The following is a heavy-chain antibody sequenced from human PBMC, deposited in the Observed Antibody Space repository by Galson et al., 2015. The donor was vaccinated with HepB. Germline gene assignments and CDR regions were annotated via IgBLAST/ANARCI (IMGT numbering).Heavy chain of an antibody. V-gene: IGHV4-59*01. CDR3: ARDLGAYPDL. CDR1: SGSISTYF. CDR2: ISYDGST. J-gene: IGHJ5*02. Sequence: ETLSLTCTISSGSISTYFWSWIRQFPGKGLEYIGYISYDGSTNYNPSLKSRVTISLATSKNQFSLSLSSVTTADTAVYYYARDLGAYPDLWGQGALVTVSS.